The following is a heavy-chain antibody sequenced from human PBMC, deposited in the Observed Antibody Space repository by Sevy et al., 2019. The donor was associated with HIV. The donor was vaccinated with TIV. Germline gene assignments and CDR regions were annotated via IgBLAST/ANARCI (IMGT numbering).Heavy chain of an antibody. Sequence: SETLSLTCAVYGGSFSGYYWSWIRQPPGKGLEWIGEIIHSGSTNYNPSLKSRVTISVDTSKNQFSLKLSSVTAADTAVYYCARGLRRITMIVVVTGYYGMDVWGQGTTVTVSS. CDR1: GGSFSGYY. CDR2: IIHSGST. D-gene: IGHD3-22*01. CDR3: ARGLRRITMIVVVTGYYGMDV. V-gene: IGHV4-34*01. J-gene: IGHJ6*02.